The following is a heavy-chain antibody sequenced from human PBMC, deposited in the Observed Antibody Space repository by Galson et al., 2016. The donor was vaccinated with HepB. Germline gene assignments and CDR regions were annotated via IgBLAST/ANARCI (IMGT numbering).Heavy chain of an antibody. Sequence: SLRLSCAASGFTLSRCAIHWVRQAPGKGLAWVALIAYDGSSPYYRDSVKGRFTISRDNSKNTVYLRMNSLRVEDTAMYYCARDPFRSSTRAFDTWGQGTMVTVSS. V-gene: IGHV3-30*04. CDR3: ARDPFRSSTRAFDT. D-gene: IGHD6-6*01. CDR1: GFTLSRCA. J-gene: IGHJ3*02. CDR2: IAYDGSSP.